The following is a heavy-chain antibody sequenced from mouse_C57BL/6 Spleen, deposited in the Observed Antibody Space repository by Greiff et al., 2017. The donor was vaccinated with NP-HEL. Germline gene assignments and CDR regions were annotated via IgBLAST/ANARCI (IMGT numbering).Heavy chain of an antibody. V-gene: IGHV5-17*01. J-gene: IGHJ4*01. Sequence: DVQLVESGGGLVKPGGSLKLSCAASGFTFSDYGMHWVHQAPEKGLEWVAYISSGSSTIYYADTVKGRFTISRDNTENTMFLQMTSLRSADTAMYYWARGGSGSRSYSAMDYWGQGTSVTVSS. D-gene: IGHD1-1*01. CDR2: ISSGSSTI. CDR3: ARGGSGSRSYSAMDY. CDR1: GFTFSDYG.